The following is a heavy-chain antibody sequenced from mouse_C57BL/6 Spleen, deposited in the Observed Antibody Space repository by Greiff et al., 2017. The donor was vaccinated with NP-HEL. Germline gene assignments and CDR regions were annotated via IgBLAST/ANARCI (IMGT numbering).Heavy chain of an antibody. Sequence: VQLQQPGAELVRPGTSVKLSCKASGYAFTNYLIQWVKQRPGQGLEWIGVINPGSGGTNYNEKFKGKATLTADKSSSTTYMQLSSLTSEDSAVYYCARSHSTWYFDVWGKGTTVTVSS. CDR3: ARSHSTWYFDV. J-gene: IGHJ1*03. V-gene: IGHV1-54*01. CDR1: GYAFTNYL. CDR2: INPGSGGT.